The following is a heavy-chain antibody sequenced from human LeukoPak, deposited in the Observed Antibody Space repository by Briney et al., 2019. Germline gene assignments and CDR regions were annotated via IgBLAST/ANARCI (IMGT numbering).Heavy chain of an antibody. J-gene: IGHJ4*02. CDR3: ASLPRSLSRDGYNLRGY. V-gene: IGHV4-31*03. CDR2: IYYSGST. Sequence: SETLSLTCTVSGGSISSGGYYWDWIRQHPGKGLEWIGYIYYSGSTYYNPSLKSRVTISVDTSKNQFSLRLSSVTAADTAVYYCASLPRSLSRDGYNLRGYWGQGTPVTVSS. D-gene: IGHD5-24*01. CDR1: GGSISSGGYY.